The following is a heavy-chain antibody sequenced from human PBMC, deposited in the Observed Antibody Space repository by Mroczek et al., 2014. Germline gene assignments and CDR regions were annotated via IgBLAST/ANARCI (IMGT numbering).Heavy chain of an antibody. J-gene: IGHJ4*02. CDR1: GFTFSSYA. Sequence: VQLVQSGGGVVQPGRSLRLSCAASGFTFSSYAMHWVRQAPGKGLEWVAVISYDGSNKYYADSVKGRFTISRDNSKNTLYLQMNSLRAEDTAVYYCAREGMAYCGGDCYPDYWGQGTLVTVSS. D-gene: IGHD2-21*02. CDR2: ISYDGSNK. V-gene: IGHV3-30-3*01. CDR3: AREGMAYCGGDCYPDY.